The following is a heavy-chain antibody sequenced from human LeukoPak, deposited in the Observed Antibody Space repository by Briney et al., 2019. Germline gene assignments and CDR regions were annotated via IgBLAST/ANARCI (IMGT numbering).Heavy chain of an antibody. CDR2: ISSSGSTI. Sequence: GGSLRLSCAASGFTFSDYYMRWIRQAPGKGLEWVSYISSSGSTIYYADSVKGRFTISRDNAKNSLYLQMNSLRAEDTAVYYCARSPNYVWGSYRYTFDYWGQGTLVTVSS. J-gene: IGHJ4*02. D-gene: IGHD3-16*02. CDR1: GFTFSDYY. CDR3: ARSPNYVWGSYRYTFDY. V-gene: IGHV3-11*04.